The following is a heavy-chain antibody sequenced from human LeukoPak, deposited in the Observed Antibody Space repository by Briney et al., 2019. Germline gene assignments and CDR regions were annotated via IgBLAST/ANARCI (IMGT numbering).Heavy chain of an antibody. CDR1: GFTFSDYY. V-gene: IGHV3-11*04. D-gene: IGHD3-22*01. J-gene: IGHJ4*02. CDR3: ATYYYDSRDQPAFDY. CDR2: ISHDGNAI. Sequence: GGSLRLSCAASGFTFSDYYMTWVRQAPGKGLEWISYISHDGNAIYYADSVQGRFTISRDNAKNSLYLQMNSLRGEDTAVYYCATYYYDSRDQPAFDYWGRGTLVTVSS.